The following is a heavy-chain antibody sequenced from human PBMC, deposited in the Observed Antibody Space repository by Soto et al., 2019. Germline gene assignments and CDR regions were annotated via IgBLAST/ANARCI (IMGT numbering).Heavy chain of an antibody. CDR2: ISGSGGST. Sequence: GGLGLSCAASGFTFSIYAMSWVRQAPGKGLEWVSAISGSGGSTYYADSVKGRFTISRDNSKNTLYLQMNSLRAEDTAVYYCAKMVYCSGGSCFNFFDYWGQGTLVTVSS. CDR3: AKMVYCSGGSCFNFFDY. J-gene: IGHJ4*02. CDR1: GFTFSIYA. V-gene: IGHV3-23*01. D-gene: IGHD2-15*01.